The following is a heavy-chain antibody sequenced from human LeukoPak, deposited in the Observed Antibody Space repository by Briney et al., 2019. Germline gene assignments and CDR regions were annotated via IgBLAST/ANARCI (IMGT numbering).Heavy chain of an antibody. CDR3: ARDIATSGTVLDV. Sequence: PSETLSLTCTVPGGSISSYYWSWIRQPPGKGLEWIGYIYYIGNSNYNPSLKSRVTISVDTSKNQFSLNLSSVTAADTAVYYCARDIATSGTVLDVWGKGTTVTISS. CDR1: GGSISSYY. D-gene: IGHD6-13*01. V-gene: IGHV4-59*01. CDR2: IYYIGNS. J-gene: IGHJ6*04.